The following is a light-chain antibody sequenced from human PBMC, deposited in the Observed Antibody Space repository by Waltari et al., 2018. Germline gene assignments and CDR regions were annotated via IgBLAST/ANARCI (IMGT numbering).Light chain of an antibody. J-gene: IGKJ1*01. Sequence: QMTQSPSSLSASLGDRVTITCRASQGIGNLFAWYQLKPGKPPKPLIYAASILHSGVPSRFSASMSGTSFTLTISSLQPDDVATYYCQKYNGVPLTFGPGTKVEIQ. CDR2: AAS. CDR1: QGIGNL. V-gene: IGKV1-27*01. CDR3: QKYNGVPLT.